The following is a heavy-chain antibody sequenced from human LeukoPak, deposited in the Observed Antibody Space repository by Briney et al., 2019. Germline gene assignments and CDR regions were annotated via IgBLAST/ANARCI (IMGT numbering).Heavy chain of an antibody. CDR1: DDSIGNYY. D-gene: IGHD6-13*01. J-gene: IGHJ4*02. Sequence: SETLSLTCTVSDDSIGNYYWSWIRQSPGKGLEWIGYIYSSGSTNYNPSLKSRVTISVDTSKNQFSLKLSSVTAADTAVYYCARDSAAGTPFDYWGQGTLVTVSS. CDR2: IYSSGST. CDR3: ARDSAAGTPFDY. V-gene: IGHV4-59*01.